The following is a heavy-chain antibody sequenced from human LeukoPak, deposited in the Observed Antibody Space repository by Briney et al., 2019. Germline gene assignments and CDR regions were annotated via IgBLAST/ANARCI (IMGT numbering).Heavy chain of an antibody. CDR2: IYHSGST. V-gene: IGHV4-38-2*02. CDR3: ATLYCSSTSCYNAFDI. Sequence: SETLSLTCTVSGYSISSGYYWGWIRQPPGKGLEWIGSIYHSGSTYYNPSLKSRVTISVDTSKNQFSLKLSSVTAADTAVYYCATLYCSSTSCYNAFDIWGQGTMVTVSS. J-gene: IGHJ3*02. CDR1: GYSISSGYY. D-gene: IGHD2-2*02.